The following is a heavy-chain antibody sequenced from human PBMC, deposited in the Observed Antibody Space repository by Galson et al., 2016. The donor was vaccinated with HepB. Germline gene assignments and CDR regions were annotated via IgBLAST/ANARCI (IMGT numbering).Heavy chain of an antibody. J-gene: IGHJ4*02. D-gene: IGHD1-14*01. V-gene: IGHV3-74*03. Sequence: SLRLSCAASGFPFSGYWMHWVRQVPGKGLVWVARIYSGDGSTTTYADSVKGRCTISRDNAKNTLYLQMNSLRADDTGVYYCGRDRNLREAGPEGHLLDYWGQGTRVTVSS. CDR3: GRDRNLREAGPEGHLLDY. CDR1: GFPFSGYW. CDR2: IYSGDGSTT.